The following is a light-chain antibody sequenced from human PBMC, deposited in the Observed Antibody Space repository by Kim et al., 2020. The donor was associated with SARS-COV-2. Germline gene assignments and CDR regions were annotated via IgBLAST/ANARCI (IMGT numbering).Light chain of an antibody. Sequence: TLSLSPGERATLSCRASQSVSSYLAWYQQKPGQAPRLLIYDASNRATGIPARFSGSGSGTDFTLTISSLEPEDFAVYYCQQRSNWRFGQGTKLEIK. CDR1: QSVSSY. J-gene: IGKJ2*01. CDR2: DAS. V-gene: IGKV3-11*01. CDR3: QQRSNWR.